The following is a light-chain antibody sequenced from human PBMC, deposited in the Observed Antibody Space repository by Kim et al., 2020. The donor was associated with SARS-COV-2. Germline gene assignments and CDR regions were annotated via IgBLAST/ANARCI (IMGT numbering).Light chain of an antibody. V-gene: IGKV3-15*01. CDR3: QQYNNWPPLT. J-gene: IGKJ3*01. CDR2: GAS. Sequence: CPGESAPLPCRASQSVGRNLAWYQQTPGQAPRLVIYGASTRATGVPARFSGSGYGTEFTLTISSLQSEDFAVYYCQQYNNWPPLTFGPGTKVDIK. CDR1: QSVGRN.